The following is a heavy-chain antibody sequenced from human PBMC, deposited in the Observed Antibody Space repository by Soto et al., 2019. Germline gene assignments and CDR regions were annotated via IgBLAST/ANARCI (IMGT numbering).Heavy chain of an antibody. CDR3: ARRLSTGWFFDF. Sequence: GECLKISCKGSGYSFTSYWIGWVRQMPGKGLEWMGIIYPGDSDTRYSPSFQGQVAFSADKSISTAYLQWSGLRASDTAIYYCARRLSTGWFFDFWGQGTLVTVSS. CDR1: GYSFTSYW. J-gene: IGHJ4*02. D-gene: IGHD6-19*01. V-gene: IGHV5-51*01. CDR2: IYPGDSDT.